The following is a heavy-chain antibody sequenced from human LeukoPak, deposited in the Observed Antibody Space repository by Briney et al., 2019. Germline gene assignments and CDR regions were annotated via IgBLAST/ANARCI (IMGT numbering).Heavy chain of an antibody. D-gene: IGHD1-26*01. CDR2: IHYTGST. Sequence: PSETLSLTCTVSSGSISTYYWSWIRQPPGRRLEWIGFIHYTGSTNYNPSLKSRVTISVDTSKNQFSLKLNSVTAADTAVYFCARSSGSRYYIDYWGQGTLVTVSS. CDR1: SGSISTYY. CDR3: ARSSGSRYYIDY. V-gene: IGHV4-59*01. J-gene: IGHJ4*02.